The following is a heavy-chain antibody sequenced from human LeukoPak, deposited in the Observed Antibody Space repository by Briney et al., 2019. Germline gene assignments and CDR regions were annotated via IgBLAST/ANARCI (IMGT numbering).Heavy chain of an antibody. V-gene: IGHV4-61*02. CDR2: IYTSGST. Sequence: PSETLSLTCTISGGSISSGSYYWSWIRQPAGKGLEWIGRIYTSGSTNYNPSLKSRVTISVDTSKNQFSLKLSSVTAADTAVYYCARRQEGNDAFDIWGQGTMVTVSS. CDR1: GGSISSGSYY. J-gene: IGHJ3*02. D-gene: IGHD3-10*01. CDR3: ARRQEGNDAFDI.